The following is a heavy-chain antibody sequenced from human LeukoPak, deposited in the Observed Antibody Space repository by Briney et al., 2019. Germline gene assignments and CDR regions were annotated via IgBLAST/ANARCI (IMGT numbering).Heavy chain of an antibody. CDR1: GFTFSSYS. J-gene: IGHJ4*02. CDR3: ARGLPVDRRFKTKYYYGSGSYFGY. V-gene: IGHV3-21*01. D-gene: IGHD3-10*01. CDR2: ITSSSSYI. Sequence: PGGSLRLSCAASGFTFSSYSMNWVRQAPGKGLEWASSITSSSSYIYYADSVKGRFTISRDNAKNSLYLQMNSLRAEDTAVYYCARGLPVDRRFKTKYYYGSGSYFGYWGQGTLVTVSS.